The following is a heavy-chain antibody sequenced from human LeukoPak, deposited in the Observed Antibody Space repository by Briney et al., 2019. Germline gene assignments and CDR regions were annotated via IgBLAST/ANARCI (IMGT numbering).Heavy chain of an antibody. CDR3: ARGLSLTFGEVPFDY. Sequence: GGSLRLSCAASGFTVSSNYMSWVRQAPGKGLEWVSVIYSGGSTYYADSVKGRFAISRDNSKNTLYLQMNGLRAEDTAVYYCARGLSLTFGEVPFDYWGQGTLVTVSS. V-gene: IGHV3-66*01. CDR2: IYSGGST. J-gene: IGHJ4*02. CDR1: GFTVSSNY. D-gene: IGHD3-10*01.